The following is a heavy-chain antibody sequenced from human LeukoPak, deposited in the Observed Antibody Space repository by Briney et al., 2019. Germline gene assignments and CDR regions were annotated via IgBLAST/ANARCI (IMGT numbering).Heavy chain of an antibody. Sequence: GGSLTLSCAASGFTFSSYGLHWVRQAPGKGLEWVAFIWYGGSKKYYADSVKGRFTISRENSKNTLYLQMNRLRAEDTAVYYCARPEGLYYMDVWGKRTTVTVSS. V-gene: IGHV3-33*08. J-gene: IGHJ6*03. CDR2: IWYGGSKK. CDR1: GFTFSSYG. CDR3: ARPEGLYYMDV.